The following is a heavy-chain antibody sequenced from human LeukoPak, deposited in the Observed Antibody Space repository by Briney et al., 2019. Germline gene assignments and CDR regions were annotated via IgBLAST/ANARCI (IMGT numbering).Heavy chain of an antibody. V-gene: IGHV4-39*07. CDR1: GGSISSYSHY. J-gene: IGHJ2*01. CDR2: IYYSGTT. Sequence: SETLSLTCTVSGGSISSYSHYWGWIRQPPGKGLEWIGSIYYSGTTYYNPSLKSRVTISVDTSKNQFSLKLSSVTAADRAVYYCARGRWYFDLWGRGTLVTVSS. CDR3: ARGRWYFDL.